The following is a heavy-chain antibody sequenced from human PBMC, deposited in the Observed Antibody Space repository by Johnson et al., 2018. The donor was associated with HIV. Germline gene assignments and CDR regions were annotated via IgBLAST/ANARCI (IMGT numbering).Heavy chain of an antibody. J-gene: IGHJ3*02. Sequence: QVQLVESGGGVVQPGRSLRLSCAASGFTFSSMHWDRQAPGKGLEWVAVISHDGSHKYYADSVKGRFTISRDNSKNTLYLQMNSLRAEDTAVYYCARERIGYSSSGDAFDIWGQGTMVTVSS. CDR1: GFTFSS. CDR3: ARERIGYSSSGDAFDI. CDR2: ISHDGSHK. D-gene: IGHD6-13*01. V-gene: IGHV3-30*03.